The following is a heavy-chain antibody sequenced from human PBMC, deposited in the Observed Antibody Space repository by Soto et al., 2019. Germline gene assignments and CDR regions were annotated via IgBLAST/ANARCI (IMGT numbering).Heavy chain of an antibody. CDR2: ISGSGGST. Sequence: GGSLRLSCAASGFTFSSYAMSWVRQAPGKGLEWVSAISGSGGSTYYADSVKGRFTISRDNSKNKLDLQMNSLRAEDTAVYYCAARYCSGGSCYPGYFDYWGQGTLVTVSS. D-gene: IGHD2-15*01. V-gene: IGHV3-23*01. CDR3: AARYCSGGSCYPGYFDY. CDR1: GFTFSSYA. J-gene: IGHJ4*02.